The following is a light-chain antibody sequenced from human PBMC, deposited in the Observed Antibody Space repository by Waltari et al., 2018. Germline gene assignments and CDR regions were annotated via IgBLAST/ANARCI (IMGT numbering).Light chain of an antibody. CDR1: RLRSYY. CDR3: NSRDSSGNHVV. J-gene: IGLJ2*01. V-gene: IGLV3-19*01. Sequence: SSELTQDPAVSVALGQTVRITCQGDRLRSYYASWYQQKPGQAPVLVIYGKNNRPSGIPDRFSCSSVGNTASWTITGAQAEDEADYYCNSRDSSGNHVVFGGGTKLTVL. CDR2: GKN.